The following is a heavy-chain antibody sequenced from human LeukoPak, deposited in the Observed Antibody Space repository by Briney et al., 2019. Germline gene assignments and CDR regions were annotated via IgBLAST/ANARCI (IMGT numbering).Heavy chain of an antibody. V-gene: IGHV4-59*12. CDR3: ASRNDYSDYSSYY. CDR1: GGSISSYY. CDR2: VYYSGST. D-gene: IGHD4-11*01. Sequence: PSETLSLTCTVSGGSISSYYWSWIRQPPGKGLEWIGYVYYSGSTNYNPSLKSRVTISVDTSKNQFSLKLSSVTAADTAVYYCASRNDYSDYSSYYWGQGTLVTVSS. J-gene: IGHJ4*02.